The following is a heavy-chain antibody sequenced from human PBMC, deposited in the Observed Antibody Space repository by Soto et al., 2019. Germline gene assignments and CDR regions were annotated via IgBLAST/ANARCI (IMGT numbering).Heavy chain of an antibody. Sequence: SLRLSFSASGFTFSSYSMNWVRQAPGKGLEWVSYISSSSSTIYYADSVKGRFTISRDNAKNSLYLQMNRLRDEDTAVYYCAREADTAIVTFVDFESWGQGTMVTV. D-gene: IGHD5-18*01. CDR1: GFTFSSYS. V-gene: IGHV3-48*02. CDR2: ISSSSSTI. J-gene: IGHJ3*02. CDR3: AREADTAIVTFVDFES.